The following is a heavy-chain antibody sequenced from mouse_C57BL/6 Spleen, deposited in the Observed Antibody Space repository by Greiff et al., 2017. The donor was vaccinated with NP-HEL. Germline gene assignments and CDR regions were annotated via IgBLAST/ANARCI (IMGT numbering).Heavy chain of an antibody. V-gene: IGHV1-19*01. CDR3: ARTLYGSSPWFAY. J-gene: IGHJ3*01. D-gene: IGHD1-1*01. Sequence: EVQLQQSGPVLVKPGASVKMSCKASGYTFPDYYMNWVKQSHGKSLEWIGVINPYNGGTSYNQKFKGKATLTVDKSSSTAYMELNSLTSEDSAVYYCARTLYGSSPWFAYWGQGTLVTVSA. CDR2: INPYNGGT. CDR1: GYTFPDYY.